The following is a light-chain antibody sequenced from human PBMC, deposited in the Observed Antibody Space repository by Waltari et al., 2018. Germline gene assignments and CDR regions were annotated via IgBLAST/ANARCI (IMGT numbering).Light chain of an antibody. J-gene: IGLJ3*02. V-gene: IGLV1-44*01. CDR1: SSNIGGNS. CDR2: STN. Sequence: QSVVTQPPSASGTPGHRVSISCSGSSSNIGGNSVNWYQHVPGAGPRLLLYSTNQRPSGVPDRFSGSKSGTSASLATSGLQSDDEADYYCAAWDDNLRAWVFGGGTKLTVL. CDR3: AAWDDNLRAWV.